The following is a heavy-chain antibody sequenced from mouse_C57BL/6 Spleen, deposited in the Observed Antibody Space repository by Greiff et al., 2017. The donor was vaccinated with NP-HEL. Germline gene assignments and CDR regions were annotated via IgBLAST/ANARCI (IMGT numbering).Heavy chain of an antibody. D-gene: IGHD2-5*01. J-gene: IGHJ4*01. CDR1: GFNIKNTY. CDR2: IDPANGNT. V-gene: IGHV14-3*01. Sequence: VQLQQSVAELVRPGASVKLSCTASGFNIKNTYMHWVKQRPEQGLEWIGRIDPANGNTKYAPKFQGKATITADTSSNTAYLQLSSLTSEDTAIYYCARKAYYSNYVGYYAMDYWGQGTSVTVSS. CDR3: ARKAYYSNYVGYYAMDY.